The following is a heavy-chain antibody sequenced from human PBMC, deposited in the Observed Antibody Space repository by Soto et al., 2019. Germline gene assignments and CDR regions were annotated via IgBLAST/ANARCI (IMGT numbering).Heavy chain of an antibody. D-gene: IGHD3-10*01. J-gene: IGHJ4*02. V-gene: IGHV3-7*01. CDR2: IKEDGSDK. CDR3: ARWIRGTVDY. CDR1: AFTFSNYY. Sequence: GGSLRLSCAASAFTFSNYYMGWVRQAPGKGLEWLANIKEDGSDKYYVDSVKGRFTISRDNGKSSLYLQMNSLRAEDTAVYYCARWIRGTVDYWGQGTLVTVSS.